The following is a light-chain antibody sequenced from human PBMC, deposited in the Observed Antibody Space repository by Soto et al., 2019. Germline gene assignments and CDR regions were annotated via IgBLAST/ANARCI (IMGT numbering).Light chain of an antibody. CDR1: QRVSSNY. J-gene: IGKJ2*01. CDR3: HQYGTLPYA. Sequence: IALTQSPGTLSLSPGERATLSCRASQRVSSNYVAWYQHKPGQAPRLLIHGASIRATVIPDRFSGSGSGTDFTLTSSRLEPEDFAVYYCHQYGTLPYAFGQGTKLQIK. V-gene: IGKV3-20*01. CDR2: GAS.